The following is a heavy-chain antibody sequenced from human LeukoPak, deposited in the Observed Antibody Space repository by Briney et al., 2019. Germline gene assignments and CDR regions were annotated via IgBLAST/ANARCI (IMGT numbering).Heavy chain of an antibody. CDR1: GFSFNSYW. J-gene: IGHJ4*02. V-gene: IGHV3-7*05. CDR3: ALYNWNSKGDFDY. CDR2: INQDGSEK. D-gene: IGHD1-7*01. Sequence: PGGSLRLSCAASGFSFNSYWINWVRQAPGKGLECLASINQDGSEKYYVDSVKGRFTISRDNAKNSLYLQINSLRAEDTAVYYCALYNWNSKGDFDYWGQGTLVTVSS.